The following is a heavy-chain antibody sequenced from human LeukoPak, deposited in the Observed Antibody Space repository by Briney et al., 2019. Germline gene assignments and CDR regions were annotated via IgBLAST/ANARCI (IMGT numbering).Heavy chain of an antibody. CDR2: IYSSGST. Sequence: SQTLSLTCTVSGDSRSSGSYYWSWIRQPAGKGLEWIGRIYSSGSTTYNPSLKSRVTISVDTSNNQFSLKLSSVTAADTAVYYCARGPSYWYFDLWGRGTLVTVSS. CDR1: GDSRSSGSYY. V-gene: IGHV4-61*02. J-gene: IGHJ2*01. CDR3: ARGPSYWYFDL.